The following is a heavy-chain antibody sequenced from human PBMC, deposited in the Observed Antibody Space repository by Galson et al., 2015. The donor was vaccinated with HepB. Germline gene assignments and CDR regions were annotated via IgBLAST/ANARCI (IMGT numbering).Heavy chain of an antibody. V-gene: IGHV3-23*01. J-gene: IGHJ4*02. D-gene: IGHD4-17*01. Sequence: SLRLSCAASGFTFSNYAMNWVRQAPGKGLEWVSAISGVDTGTYYADSVKGRFTISRDNSKNTLYLQVNSLRAEDTAVYYCAKDDGTNYGYHPLDSWGQGTLVTVSS. CDR2: ISGVDTGT. CDR1: GFTFSNYA. CDR3: AKDDGTNYGYHPLDS.